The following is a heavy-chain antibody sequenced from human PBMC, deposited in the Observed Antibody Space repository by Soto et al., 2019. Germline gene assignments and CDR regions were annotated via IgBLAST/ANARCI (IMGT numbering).Heavy chain of an antibody. D-gene: IGHD1-26*01. V-gene: IGHV4-30-2*01. Sequence: QLQLLESGSRLVKPSQTLSLTCDVSGGSVSGGTYSWTWIRQAPGKGLEWIGYIYRTGTTYYNPSLKSLVSISVDRSGNQFSLNLTSLTAVDTAFYYCGRGITQYFFALLGQGNLVTVSS. CDR2: IYRTGTT. CDR1: GGSVSGGTYS. J-gene: IGHJ4*02. CDR3: GRGITQYFFAL.